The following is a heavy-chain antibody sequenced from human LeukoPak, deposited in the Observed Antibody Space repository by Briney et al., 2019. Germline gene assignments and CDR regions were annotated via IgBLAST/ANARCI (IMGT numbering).Heavy chain of an antibody. D-gene: IGHD4-17*01. CDR1: GYTFTGYY. CDR3: ARGYGDYTHFSY. CDR2: INPNSGGT. J-gene: IGHJ4*02. Sequence: ASVKVSCKASGYTFTGYYMHWVRQAPGQGLERMGWINPNSGGTNYAQKFQGRVTMTRDTSISTAYMELSRLRSDDTAVYYCARGYGDYTHFSYWGQGTLVTVSS. V-gene: IGHV1-2*02.